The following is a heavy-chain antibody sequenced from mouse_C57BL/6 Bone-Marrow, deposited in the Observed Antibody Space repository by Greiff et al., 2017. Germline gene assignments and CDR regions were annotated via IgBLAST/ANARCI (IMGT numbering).Heavy chain of an antibody. CDR3: ARTGTLFAY. J-gene: IGHJ3*01. CDR2: IDPSDSYT. Sequence: VQLQQPGAELVKPGASVKLSCKASGYTFTSYWMQWVKQRPGQGLEWIGEIDPSDSYTNYNQKFKGKATLTVDTSSSTADMQLSSRTSEDSAVYYCARTGTLFAYWGQGTLVTVSA. V-gene: IGHV1-50*01. D-gene: IGHD4-1*01. CDR1: GYTFTSYW.